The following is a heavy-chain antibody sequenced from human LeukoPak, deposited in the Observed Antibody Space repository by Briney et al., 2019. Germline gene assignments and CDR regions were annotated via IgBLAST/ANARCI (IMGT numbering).Heavy chain of an antibody. Sequence: SETLSLTCTVSGGSISSYYWSWIRQPPGKGLGWIGYIYYSGSTNYNPSLKSRVTISVDTSKNQFSLKLSSVTAADTAVYYCARDRVGSGWYHPFDYWGQGTLVTVSS. CDR1: GGSISSYY. J-gene: IGHJ4*02. V-gene: IGHV4-59*01. D-gene: IGHD6-19*01. CDR2: IYYSGST. CDR3: ARDRVGSGWYHPFDY.